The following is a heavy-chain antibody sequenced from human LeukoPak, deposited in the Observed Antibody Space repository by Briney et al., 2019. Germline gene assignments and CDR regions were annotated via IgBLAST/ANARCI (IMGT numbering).Heavy chain of an antibody. CDR3: ALNLATYFDY. D-gene: IGHD3-3*02. CDR2: ISYDGSNK. Sequence: GGSLRLSCAASGFTFSNYGMHWVRQAPGKGLEGVAVISYDGSNKYYADSVKGRFTISRDNSKNTLYLQMNSLRAEDTAVYYCALNLATYFDYWGQGTLVTVSS. J-gene: IGHJ4*02. V-gene: IGHV3-30*03. CDR1: GFTFSNYG.